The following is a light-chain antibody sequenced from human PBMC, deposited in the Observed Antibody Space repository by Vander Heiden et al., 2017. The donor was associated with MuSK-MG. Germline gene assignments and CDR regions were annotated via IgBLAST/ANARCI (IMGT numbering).Light chain of an antibody. J-gene: IGLJ2*01. CDR3: NSRDISGHQLV. V-gene: IGLV3-19*01. Sequence: SSELSQAPAVCVALGQPVTTPCRGDIRRTFSTSWYQQKPGQAPILVFYDNDNRPSGIPDRFSASKSGNTASLTITGTRAEDEADYYCNSRDISGHQLVFGGGTKLTVL. CDR2: DND. CDR1: IRRTFS.